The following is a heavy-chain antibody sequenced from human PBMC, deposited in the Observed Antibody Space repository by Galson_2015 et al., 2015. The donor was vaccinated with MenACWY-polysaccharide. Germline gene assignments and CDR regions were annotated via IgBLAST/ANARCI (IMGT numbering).Heavy chain of an antibody. D-gene: IGHD2-15*01. CDR3: ARGARWLDD. Sequence: SLRLSCAASGFTLSTYWLSWVRQAPGKGLEWVANIKPDGSQKNYVDSVKGRFTISRDNARDSLYLQMNSLRAEDTAIYYCARGARWLDDWGQGTLVTVSS. V-gene: IGHV3-7*04. J-gene: IGHJ4*02. CDR1: GFTLSTYW. CDR2: IKPDGSQK.